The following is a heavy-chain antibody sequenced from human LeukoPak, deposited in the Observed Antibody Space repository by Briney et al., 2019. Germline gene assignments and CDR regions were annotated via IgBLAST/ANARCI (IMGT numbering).Heavy chain of an antibody. Sequence: AVQVPCKASGYTFTSYCISRSRQDPAQGLEWMGWISAYNGNTNYAQKLQGRVTMTTDTSTSTAYIELRSLRSDDTAVYYCAGSVEDLHPVDYWGQGTLVTVSS. CDR3: AGSVEDLHPVDY. D-gene: IGHD3-10*01. CDR2: ISAYNGNT. CDR1: GYTFTSYC. J-gene: IGHJ4*02. V-gene: IGHV1-18*01.